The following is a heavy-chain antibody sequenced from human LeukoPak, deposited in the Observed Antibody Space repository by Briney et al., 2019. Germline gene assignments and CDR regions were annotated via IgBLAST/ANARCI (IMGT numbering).Heavy chain of an antibody. CDR2: IYYNGST. D-gene: IGHD2-2*01. CDR1: GGSISSYY. V-gene: IGHV4-59*01. J-gene: IGHJ6*02. CDR3: AGGYCSSTSCLRPYYYYGMDV. Sequence: SETLSLTCTVSGGSISSYYWSWIRQPPGKGLEWIGYIYYNGSTNYNPSLKSRVTISVDTSKNQFSLKLSSVTAADTAVYYCAGGYCSSTSCLRPYYYYGMDVWGQGTTVTVSS.